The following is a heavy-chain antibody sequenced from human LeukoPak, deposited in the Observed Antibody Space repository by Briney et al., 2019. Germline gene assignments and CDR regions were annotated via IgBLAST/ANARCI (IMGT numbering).Heavy chain of an antibody. Sequence: SETLSLACSVSGGSIGSSSYYWGWIRQPPEKGLEWIGSVYYSGTTYYNPSLQSRVTISVDTSKNQFSLKLSSVTAADTAVYYCAREASVGYCSGGSCYTDWFDPWGQGTLVTVSS. V-gene: IGHV4-39*07. J-gene: IGHJ5*02. CDR2: VYYSGTT. CDR1: GGSIGSSSYY. CDR3: AREASVGYCSGGSCYTDWFDP. D-gene: IGHD2-15*01.